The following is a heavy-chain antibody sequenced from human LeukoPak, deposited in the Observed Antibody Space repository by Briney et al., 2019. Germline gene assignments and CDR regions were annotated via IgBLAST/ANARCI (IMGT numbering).Heavy chain of an antibody. D-gene: IGHD3-22*01. CDR1: GFTFNSHS. Sequence: GGSLRLSCAASGFTFNSHSMNWVRQAPGKGLEWVSYISSSSSTIFYVDSVKGRFTISRDNAKNSLYLQMNSLRDEDTAVYYCARAVGNYYDSTGYWYFDLWGRGTLVTVSS. V-gene: IGHV3-48*02. CDR3: ARAVGNYYDSTGYWYFDL. J-gene: IGHJ2*01. CDR2: ISSSSSTI.